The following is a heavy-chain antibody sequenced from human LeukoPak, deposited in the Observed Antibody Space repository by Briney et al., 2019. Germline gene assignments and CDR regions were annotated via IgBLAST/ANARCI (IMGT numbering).Heavy chain of an antibody. CDR1: GFSLSTSGVG. Sequence: ESGPTLVNPTQTLTLTCTFSGFSLSTSGVGVGWIRQPPGKALEWLALIYWDDDKRYSPSLKSRLTITKDTSKNQVVLTMTNMDPVDTATYYCARRITIFYAPKTGWFDPWGQGTLVTVSS. V-gene: IGHV2-5*02. J-gene: IGHJ5*02. CDR3: ARRITIFYAPKTGWFDP. D-gene: IGHD3-9*01. CDR2: IYWDDDK.